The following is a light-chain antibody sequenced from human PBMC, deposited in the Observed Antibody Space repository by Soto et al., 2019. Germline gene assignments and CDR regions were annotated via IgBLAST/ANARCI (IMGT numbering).Light chain of an antibody. J-gene: IGKJ4*01. CDR1: QSISRY. Sequence: DLQMTQSPSSLSASVGDRVTITCRASQSISRYLNWYQQKPGKAPKLLIYSASSFQSGVSSRFSGSGSGTDFTLTISSLQPEDFATYYCQQSQSFPLTFGGGTKVEIK. CDR3: QQSQSFPLT. CDR2: SAS. V-gene: IGKV1-39*01.